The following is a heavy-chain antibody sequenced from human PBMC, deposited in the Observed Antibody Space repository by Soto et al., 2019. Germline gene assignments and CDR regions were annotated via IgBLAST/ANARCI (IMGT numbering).Heavy chain of an antibody. CDR3: ARAENWAYYDILTGSPSPHYYYMDV. J-gene: IGHJ6*03. D-gene: IGHD3-9*01. CDR2: IYYSGST. CDR1: GGYISSGCYY. V-gene: IGHV4-31*03. Sequence: SVTLCVTCTVAGGYISSGCYYWSWIRQHPGKGLEWIGYIYYSGSTYYNPSLKSRVTISVDTSKNQFSLKLSSVTAADTAVYYCARAENWAYYDILTGSPSPHYYYMDVWGKGTTVTVSS.